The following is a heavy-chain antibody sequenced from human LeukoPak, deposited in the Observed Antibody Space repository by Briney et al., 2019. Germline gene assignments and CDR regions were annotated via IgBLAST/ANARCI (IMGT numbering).Heavy chain of an antibody. V-gene: IGHV4-34*01. D-gene: IGHD1-26*01. CDR1: GGSFSGYY. CDR2: INHSGST. CDR3: ATSHGSGSPVDY. Sequence: SETLSLTCAVYGGSFSGYYWSWIRQPPGKGLEWIGEINHSGSTNYNPSLKSRVTISVDTSKNQFSLKLSSVTAADTAVYYCATSHGSGSPVDYWGQGTLVTVSS. J-gene: IGHJ4*02.